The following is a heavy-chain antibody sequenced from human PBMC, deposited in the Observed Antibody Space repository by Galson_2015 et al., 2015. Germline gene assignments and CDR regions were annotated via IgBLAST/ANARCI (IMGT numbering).Heavy chain of an antibody. V-gene: IGHV3-20*01. CDR3: ARDSGTSYSHAFDI. J-gene: IGHJ3*02. CDR1: GFTFDDYG. Sequence: SLRLSCAASGFTFDDYGTSWVRHAPGKGLEWVSGINWNGGSTGYADSVKGRFTISRDNAKKSLYLQMNSLRAEDTALYRCARDSGTSYSHAFDIWAKGQWSPSLQ. CDR2: INWNGGST. D-gene: IGHD1-1*01.